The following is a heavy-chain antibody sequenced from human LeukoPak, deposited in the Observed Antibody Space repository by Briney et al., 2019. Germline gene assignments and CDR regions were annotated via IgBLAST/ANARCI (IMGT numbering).Heavy chain of an antibody. V-gene: IGHV1-46*01. CDR2: INPSGGST. D-gene: IGHD5-18*01. J-gene: IGHJ4*02. Sequence: ASVKVSCKASGYTFTSYYMHWVRQAPAQGLEWMGIINPSGGSTSYAQKFQGRVTMTRDTSTSTVYMELSSLRSEDTAVYYCARGSPRGYSYGYPYDYWGQGTLVTVSS. CDR1: GYTFTSYY. CDR3: ARGSPRGYSYGYPYDY.